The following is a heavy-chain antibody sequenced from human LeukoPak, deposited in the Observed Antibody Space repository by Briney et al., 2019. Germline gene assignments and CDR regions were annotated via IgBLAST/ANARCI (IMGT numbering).Heavy chain of an antibody. D-gene: IGHD3-10*01. V-gene: IGHV4-61*02. CDR3: ARVLAGPSGYMDV. Sequence: SETLSLTCTVSGGSISSGSYYWSWIRQPAGKGLEWIGRIYASGSTNYNPSLKSRVTMSVDTSKNQFSLKLSSVTAADTAVYYCARVLAGPSGYMDVWGKGTTVTVSS. CDR2: IYASGST. J-gene: IGHJ6*03. CDR1: GGSISSGSYY.